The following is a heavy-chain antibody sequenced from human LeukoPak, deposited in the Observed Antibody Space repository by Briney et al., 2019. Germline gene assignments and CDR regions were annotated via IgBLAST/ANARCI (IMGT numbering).Heavy chain of an antibody. CDR3: ARDAGIGAWYFDL. V-gene: IGHV1-69*05. CDR2: IIPIFGTA. D-gene: IGHD3-10*01. J-gene: IGHJ2*01. Sequence: ASVKLSCKASGGTFSSYAISWVRQAPGQGLEWMGRIIPIFGTANYAQKCQGRVTSTTDESTSTAYMELSSLRSEDTAVYYCARDAGIGAWYFDLWGRGTLVTVSS. CDR1: GGTFSSYA.